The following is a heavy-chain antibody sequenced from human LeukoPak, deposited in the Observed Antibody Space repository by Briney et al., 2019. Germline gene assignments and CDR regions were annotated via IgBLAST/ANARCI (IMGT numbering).Heavy chain of an antibody. J-gene: IGHJ3*01. CDR3: ARDGVGTAFDL. V-gene: IGHV3-30*01. CDR2: VSYDGSGE. CDR1: GFIFRSYP. Sequence: PGGSLRPSCAASGFIFRSYPMHWVRQAPGKGLEWVAVVSYDGSGENYADSVNGRFTISRDNSKNTLYLQMNSLRAEDTAVFYCARDGVGTAFDLWGQGTMVTVSS. D-gene: IGHD1-26*01.